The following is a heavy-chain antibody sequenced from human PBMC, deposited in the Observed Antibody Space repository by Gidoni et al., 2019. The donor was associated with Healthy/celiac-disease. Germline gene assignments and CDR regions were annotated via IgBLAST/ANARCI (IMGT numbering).Heavy chain of an antibody. D-gene: IGHD6-13*01. Sequence: EVQLVESGGGLVKPGGSLRLSCAASGFTFSNAWMSWVRQAPGKGLDWVGRIKSTTDGVTTDYAAPVKGRFTISRDDSKNTLYLQMNSLKTEDTAVYYCTTWGYIAAAGTDFDYWGQGTLVTVSS. CDR2: IKSTTDGVTT. CDR1: GFTFSNAW. J-gene: IGHJ4*02. CDR3: TTWGYIAAAGTDFDY. V-gene: IGHV3-15*01.